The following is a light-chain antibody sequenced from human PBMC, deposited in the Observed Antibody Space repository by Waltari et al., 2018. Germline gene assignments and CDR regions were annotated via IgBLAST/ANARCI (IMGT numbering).Light chain of an antibody. J-gene: IGKJ2*01. CDR1: QSILDNSNKRNY. CDR2: WAF. CDR3: QQYYTAPYT. V-gene: IGKV4-1*01. Sequence: DIVMTQSPDSQAVSLGERATINCRSSQSILDNSNKRNYLTWYQQKAGQPPRLLISWAFTRESGVPDRFSGSGSGTDFTLTISSLQAEDVAVYYCQQYYTAPYTFGQGAKLEIK.